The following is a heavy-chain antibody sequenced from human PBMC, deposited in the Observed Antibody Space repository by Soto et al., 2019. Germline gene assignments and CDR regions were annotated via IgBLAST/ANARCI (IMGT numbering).Heavy chain of an antibody. D-gene: IGHD1-7*01. Sequence: SETLSLTCTVSGDTITDYYWSWIRQPPGKRLEWIGYIYHSGSTYYNRSLKSRVTISIDTSKTQFSLKLSSVTAADTAVYYGARASTNSFDYWGQGTLVTVSS. J-gene: IGHJ4*02. CDR1: GDTITDYY. CDR2: IYHSGST. V-gene: IGHV4-59*01. CDR3: ARASTNSFDY.